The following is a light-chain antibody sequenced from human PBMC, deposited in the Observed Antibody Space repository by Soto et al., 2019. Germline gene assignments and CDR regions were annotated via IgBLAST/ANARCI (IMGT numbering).Light chain of an antibody. Sequence: EIVMTQSPATLSVSPGETATLSCRASQSVSYNLAWYQQTPGQGPRLLNYGAFTRATGIPARFSGSGSGTDFTLTISSLQSEDFAVYYCQQYKNWPPLTFGGGTKVEIK. CDR2: GAF. J-gene: IGKJ4*02. CDR1: QSVSYN. CDR3: QQYKNWPPLT. V-gene: IGKV3-15*01.